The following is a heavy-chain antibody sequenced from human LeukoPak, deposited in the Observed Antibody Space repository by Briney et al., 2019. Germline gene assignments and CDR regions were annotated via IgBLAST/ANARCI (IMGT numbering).Heavy chain of an antibody. CDR1: GFTFRSYW. Sequence: GGSLRLSCAASGFTFRSYWMSWVRQAPGKGLEWVANVKQDGSEKYYVDSVKGRFTISRDNAKNSLYLQMNSLRAEDTAVYYCARDGDDDSSGYYRDWGQGTLVTVSS. V-gene: IGHV3-7*01. D-gene: IGHD3-22*01. CDR3: ARDGDDDSSGYYRD. J-gene: IGHJ4*02. CDR2: VKQDGSEK.